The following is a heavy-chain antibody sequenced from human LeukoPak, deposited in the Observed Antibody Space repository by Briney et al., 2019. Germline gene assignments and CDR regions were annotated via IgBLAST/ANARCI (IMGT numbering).Heavy chain of an antibody. CDR2: MNPNSGNT. J-gene: IGHJ4*02. CDR3: ARGLYCSGGSCYANYDY. Sequence: ASVKVSCKASGYTFTSYYMHWVRQAPGQGLEWMGWMNPNSGNTGYAQKFQGRVTMTRNTSISTAYMELSSLRSEDTAVYYCARGLYCSGGSCYANYDYWGQGTLVTVSS. CDR1: GYTFTSYY. D-gene: IGHD2-15*01. V-gene: IGHV1-8*02.